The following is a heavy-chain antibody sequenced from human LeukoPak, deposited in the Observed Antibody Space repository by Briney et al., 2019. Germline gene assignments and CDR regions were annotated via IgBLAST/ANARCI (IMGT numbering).Heavy chain of an antibody. CDR1: GFTFSSYG. J-gene: IGHJ4*02. D-gene: IGHD3-10*01. V-gene: IGHV3-30*02. Sequence: GGSLRLSCAASGFTFSSYGMHWVRQAPGKGLEWVAFIRYDGSNKYYADSVKGRFTISRDNSKNTLYLQMNSLRAEDTAVYYCARDRTYYGSGSYYDYWGQGTLVTVSS. CDR3: ARDRTYYGSGSYYDY. CDR2: IRYDGSNK.